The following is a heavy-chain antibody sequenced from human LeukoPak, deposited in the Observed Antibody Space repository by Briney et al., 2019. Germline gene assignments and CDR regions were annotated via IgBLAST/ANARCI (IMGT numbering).Heavy chain of an antibody. V-gene: IGHV3-23*01. D-gene: IGHD3-9*01. CDR1: GFTFSSYA. CDR2: ISGSGGST. CDR3: SHYDILTGYVFDP. J-gene: IGHJ5*02. Sequence: TGGSLRPSCAASGFTFSSYAMSWVRQAPGKGLEWVSAISGSGGSTYYADSVKGRFTISRDNSKNTLYLQMNSLRAEDTAVYYCSHYDILTGYVFDPWGQGTLVTVSS.